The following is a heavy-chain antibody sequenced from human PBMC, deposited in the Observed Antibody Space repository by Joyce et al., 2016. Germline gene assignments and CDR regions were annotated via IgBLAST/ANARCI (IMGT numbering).Heavy chain of an antibody. CDR2: ISSDSTYI. Sequence: EVQLVESGGGLVKPGGSLRISCAASGFTFSTSSMSWFRRGPGKGLEWVSAISSDSTYIFYADSGKGRCTVSRDNAKNSLYLQMNSLRAEDTAVFFCARGGIVYDYSMDLWGQGTTVTVSS. J-gene: IGHJ6*02. D-gene: IGHD3-22*01. CDR3: ARGGIVYDYSMDL. CDR1: GFTFSTSS. V-gene: IGHV3-21*02.